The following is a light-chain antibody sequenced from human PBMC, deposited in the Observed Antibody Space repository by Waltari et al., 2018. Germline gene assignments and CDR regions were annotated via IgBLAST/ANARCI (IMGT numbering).Light chain of an antibody. J-gene: IGLJ3*02. CDR1: SSDVGSYNI. CDR3: CSYAGSSTFNWV. CDR2: EGS. V-gene: IGLV2-23*01. Sequence: QSALTQPASVSGSPGQSITISCTGTSSDVGSYNIVSWYPQHPGKAPKLMIYEGSKRPSGVSNRFSGSKSGNTASLTISGLQAEDVADYYCCSYAGSSTFNWVFGGGTKLTVL.